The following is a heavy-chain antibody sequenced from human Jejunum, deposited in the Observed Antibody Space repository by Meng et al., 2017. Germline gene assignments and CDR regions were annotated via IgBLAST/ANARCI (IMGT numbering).Heavy chain of an antibody. V-gene: IGHV3-74*01. J-gene: IGHJ4*02. CDR1: GFTFSTYW. Sequence: VPLVGSGGGLVQPGGFLSVYSAASGFTFSTYWMHWVRQAPGKGLEWVSQINVDGGTITYADSVKGRFTISRDNAKNTLYLQMNSLRVEDTAVYYCARVRTGYCDYWGQGTLVTVSS. D-gene: IGHD4-17*01. CDR3: ARVRTGYCDY. CDR2: INVDGGTI.